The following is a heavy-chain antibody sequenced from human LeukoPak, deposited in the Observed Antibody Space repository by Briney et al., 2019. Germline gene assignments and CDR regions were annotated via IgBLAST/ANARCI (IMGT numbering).Heavy chain of an antibody. CDR2: INPNTAGT. CDR3: ATSAGDYRAGHYYYMGV. D-gene: IGHD4-11*01. V-gene: IGHV1-2*02. CDR1: GYTFTGYY. Sequence: ASVKVSCKASGYTFTGYYFHWVRQAPGQGLEGMGWINPNTAGTNYAQKFLGGVTLTWDTSISTAYMELNRLTSDDTAVYYCATSAGDYRAGHYYYMGVWGKGTSVTVSS. J-gene: IGHJ6*03.